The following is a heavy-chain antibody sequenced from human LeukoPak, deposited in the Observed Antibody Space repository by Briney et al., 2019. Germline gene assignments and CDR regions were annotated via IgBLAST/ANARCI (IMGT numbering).Heavy chain of an antibody. V-gene: IGHV3-23*01. CDR2: ISGSGYVT. CDR1: GLTFSSSA. CDR3: AINGSSWYDY. D-gene: IGHD6-13*01. J-gene: IGHJ4*02. Sequence: GESLRLSCAASGLTFSSSAMSCVRQAPGKGLEWVSSISGSGYVTYYADSVKGRFTLSRDNFENTLYLRMNSLRAEDTAVYYCAINGSSWYDYWGQGTLVTVSS.